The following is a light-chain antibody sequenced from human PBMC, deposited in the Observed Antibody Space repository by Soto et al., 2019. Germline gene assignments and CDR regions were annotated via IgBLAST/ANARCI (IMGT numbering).Light chain of an antibody. CDR1: QSISSY. V-gene: IGKV1-39*01. CDR2: DAA. Sequence: IQMTQSPSSLSAYVGDRVTITCRASQSISSYLNWYQQKLGKAPKLLIYDAASLQSGVPSRFSGSGSGTDFTLTISNLQPEDFAGYYCQQTYSSPITFGQGTRPEIK. J-gene: IGKJ5*01. CDR3: QQTYSSPIT.